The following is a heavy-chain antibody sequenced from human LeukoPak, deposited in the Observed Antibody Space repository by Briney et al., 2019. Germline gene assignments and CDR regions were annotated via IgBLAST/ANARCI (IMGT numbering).Heavy chain of an antibody. V-gene: IGHV1-2*02. CDR1: GYTFTGYS. Sequence: ASVKVSCKASGYTFTGYSMRWVRQAPGQGLEWMGWINPNSGGTVYAQNFQGRVTMTRDTSISTAYMELSRLTSDDAAVYFCATVYSSGWTEPDYWGQGTLVTVSS. CDR2: INPNSGGT. CDR3: ATVYSSGWTEPDY. J-gene: IGHJ4*02. D-gene: IGHD6-19*01.